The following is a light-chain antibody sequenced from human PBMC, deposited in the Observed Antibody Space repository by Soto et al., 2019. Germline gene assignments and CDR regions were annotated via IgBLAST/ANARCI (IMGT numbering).Light chain of an antibody. CDR3: QQRSSWPPT. CDR1: QSVSSTY. Sequence: EIVLTQSPGTLSLSPGERATLSCRASQSVSSTYLVWYQQKPGQAPRLLIYGATSRASGIPDRFSVSGSGTDFTRTISRLEPEDFAVYYCQQRSSWPPTFGGGTKVEIK. CDR2: GAT. J-gene: IGKJ4*01. V-gene: IGKV3D-20*02.